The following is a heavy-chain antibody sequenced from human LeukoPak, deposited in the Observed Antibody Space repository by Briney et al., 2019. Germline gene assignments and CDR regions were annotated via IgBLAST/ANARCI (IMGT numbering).Heavy chain of an antibody. CDR2: IYNSGST. CDR3: ASFYCSGGSCYQYYYYYYMDV. V-gene: IGHV4-59*08. CDR1: GGSISSYY. Sequence: SETLSLTCTVSGGSISSYYWSWIRQPPGKGLEWIGYIYNSGSTNYNPSLKSRVTISVDTSKNQFSLKLSSVTAADTAVYYCASFYCSGGSCYQYYYYYYMDVWAKGPRSPSP. J-gene: IGHJ6*03. D-gene: IGHD2-15*01.